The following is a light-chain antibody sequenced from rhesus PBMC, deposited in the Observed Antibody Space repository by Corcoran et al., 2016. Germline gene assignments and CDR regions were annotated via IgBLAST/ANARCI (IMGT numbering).Light chain of an antibody. Sequence: QAALTQPRSVSGSPGQSVTISCTGTSSDIGGYNYVSWYQQHPGTAPKLMIYEVSKRPSGVSDRFSGSKSGNTASLTISGLRAEDEAEYYCSSYAGSNTLIFDTGTRLTVL. J-gene: IGLJ1*01. CDR3: SSYAGSNTLI. CDR2: EVS. V-gene: IGLV2-32*02. CDR1: SSDIGGYNY.